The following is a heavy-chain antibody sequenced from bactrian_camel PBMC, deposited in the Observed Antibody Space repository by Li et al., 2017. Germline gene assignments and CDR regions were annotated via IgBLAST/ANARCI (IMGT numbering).Heavy chain of an antibody. CDR1: EFAYRSYC. J-gene: IGHJ6*01. CDR3: AAVGSWEYCSGDFDVDSGFAY. D-gene: IGHD2*01. V-gene: IGHV3S9*01. Sequence: HVQLVESGGGSVQAGGSLRLSCTAPEFAYRSYCMGWFRQAPGKEREGVASIDSDGKSSVADSGKGRFTISQDKAKDTVYLQMNSLKPEDTAMYYCAAVGSWEYCSGDFDVDSGFAYWGQGTQVTVS. CDR2: IDSDGKS.